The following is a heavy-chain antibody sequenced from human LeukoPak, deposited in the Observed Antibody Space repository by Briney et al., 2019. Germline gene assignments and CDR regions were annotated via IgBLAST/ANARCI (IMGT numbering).Heavy chain of an antibody. Sequence: GSLRLSCAASGFTVSSNYMSWIRQPPGKGLEWIGEINHSGSTNYNPSLKSRVTISVDTSKNQFSLKLSSVTAADTAVYYCARGGISYTYYYDSSGYRTNDYWGQGTLVTVSS. D-gene: IGHD3-22*01. CDR1: GFTVSSNY. V-gene: IGHV4-34*01. J-gene: IGHJ4*02. CDR2: INHSGST. CDR3: ARGGISYTYYYDSSGYRTNDY.